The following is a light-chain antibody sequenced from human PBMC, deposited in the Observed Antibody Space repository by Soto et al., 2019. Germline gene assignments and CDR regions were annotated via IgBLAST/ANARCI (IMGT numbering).Light chain of an antibody. CDR2: DVT. CDR3: SSYTSIIAVV. CDR1: ASDIGPYNY. V-gene: IGLV2-14*03. J-gene: IGLJ2*01. Sequence: QSVLTQPASVSGSPGQSITISCTGTASDIGPYNYVSWYQQHPGKAPKPLIYDVTNRPSGVSDRFSGSKSGRTASLTISGLQAEDEADYYCSSYTSIIAVVFGGGTELTVL.